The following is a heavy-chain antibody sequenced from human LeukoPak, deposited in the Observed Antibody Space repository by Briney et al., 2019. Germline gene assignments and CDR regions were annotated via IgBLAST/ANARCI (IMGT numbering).Heavy chain of an antibody. CDR1: GGSISSGDYY. CDR2: IYYGGST. Sequence: SQTLSLTCTVSGGSISSGDYYWSWIRQPPGKGLEWIGYIYYGGSTHYNPSLKSRVTISVDTSKNQFSLKLSSVTAADTAVYYCAREGSGAAMMVFDYWGQGTLVTVSS. D-gene: IGHD3-3*01. CDR3: AREGSGAAMMVFDY. V-gene: IGHV4-30-4*01. J-gene: IGHJ4*02.